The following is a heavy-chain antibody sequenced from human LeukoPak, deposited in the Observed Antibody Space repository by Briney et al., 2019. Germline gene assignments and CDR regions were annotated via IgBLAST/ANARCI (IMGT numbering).Heavy chain of an antibody. D-gene: IGHD4-17*01. Sequence: GGSLRLSCTASGFTFSNYAVMWVRQAPGQGLEWVSAITSGGAPKYADSVKGRFTISRDNSKNTLYLQMNSLRVEDTAQCFCARDPSGDYIGAFEFWGQGTGVTVSS. CDR1: GFTFSNYA. CDR2: ITSGGAP. CDR3: ARDPSGDYIGAFEF. V-gene: IGHV3-23*01. J-gene: IGHJ3*01.